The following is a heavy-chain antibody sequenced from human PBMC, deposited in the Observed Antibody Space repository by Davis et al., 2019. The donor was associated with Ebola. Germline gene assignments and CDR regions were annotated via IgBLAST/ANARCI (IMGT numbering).Heavy chain of an antibody. Sequence: GESLKISCAASGFSFSSYWMSWVRQAPGKGLEWVASIKQDGSEKYYVDSVKGRFTISRDNAKNSLYLQMNSLRAEDTAVYYCTNYVQRGAFDIWGQGTMVTVSS. D-gene: IGHD3-16*01. J-gene: IGHJ3*02. V-gene: IGHV3-7*01. CDR1: GFSFSSYW. CDR2: IKQDGSEK. CDR3: TNYVQRGAFDI.